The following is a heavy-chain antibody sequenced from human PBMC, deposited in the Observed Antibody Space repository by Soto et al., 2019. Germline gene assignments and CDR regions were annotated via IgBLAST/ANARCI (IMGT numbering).Heavy chain of an antibody. CDR1: GYTFTSYA. CDR3: ARDERYFDWLPAQ. CDR2: INAGNGNT. Sequence: ASVKVSCKASGYTFTSYAMHWVRQAPGQRLEWMGWINAGNGNTKYSQKFQGRVTITRDTSASTAYMELSSLRSEDTAVYYCARDERYFDWLPAQWGQGPLVTVSS. D-gene: IGHD3-9*01. V-gene: IGHV1-3*01. J-gene: IGHJ4*02.